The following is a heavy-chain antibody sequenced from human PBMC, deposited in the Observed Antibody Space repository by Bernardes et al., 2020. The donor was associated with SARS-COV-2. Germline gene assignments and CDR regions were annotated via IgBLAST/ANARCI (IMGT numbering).Heavy chain of an antibody. CDR2: ISSSSSYI. J-gene: IGHJ4*02. V-gene: IGHV3-21*01. Sequence: GGSLRLSCAASGFTFSSYSMNWVRQAPGKGLEWVSSISSSSSYIYYADSVKGRFTISRDNAKNSLYLQMNSLRAEDTAVYYCASDGVYGSGSYIFDYWGQGTLVTVSS. D-gene: IGHD3-10*01. CDR3: ASDGVYGSGSYIFDY. CDR1: GFTFSSYS.